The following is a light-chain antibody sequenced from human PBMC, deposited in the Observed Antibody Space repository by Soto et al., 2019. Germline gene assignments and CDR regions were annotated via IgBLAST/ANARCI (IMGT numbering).Light chain of an antibody. V-gene: IGKV3-20*01. CDR3: QQYGSWT. CDR1: QTISSNN. Sequence: EIVLTQSPGTLSVSPGERATLSCRASQTISSNNLAWYQQKPGQAPSLLIYGTSSRATGNPDRFSGSGSGTDFTLTISRLEPEDSAIYYCQQYGSWTFGQGTKVEI. J-gene: IGKJ1*01. CDR2: GTS.